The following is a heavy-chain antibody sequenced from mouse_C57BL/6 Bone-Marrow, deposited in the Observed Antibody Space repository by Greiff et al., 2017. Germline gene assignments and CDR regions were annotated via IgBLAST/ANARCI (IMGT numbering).Heavy chain of an antibody. CDR1: GYSFTGYY. CDR2: INPCTGGT. V-gene: IGHV1-42*01. Sequence: EVQLQQSGPELVKPGASVKISCKASGYSFTGYYMNWVKQSPEKSLEWIGEINPCTGGTTYNQKFKAKATLTVDKSSSTAYMQRKSLTSEDAAVYYCARKVRRIFAYWGQGTLVTVSA. D-gene: IGHD1-3*01. CDR3: ARKVRRIFAY. J-gene: IGHJ3*01.